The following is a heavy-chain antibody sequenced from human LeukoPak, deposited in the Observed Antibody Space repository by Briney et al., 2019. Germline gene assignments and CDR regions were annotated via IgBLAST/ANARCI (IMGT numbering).Heavy chain of an antibody. D-gene: IGHD3-10*01. CDR1: GYTFTSYY. CDR3: AGSLNGSGSYYDSFDY. V-gene: IGHV1-46*01. J-gene: IGHJ4*01. CDR2: INPSGGST. Sequence: ASVKVPCKASGYTFTSYYMHWVRHAPGQGLEWMGIINPSGGSTSYAQKFQGRVTMTRDTSTSTVYMELSSLRSEDTAVYYCAGSLNGSGSYYDSFDYRGQGTLVTVSS.